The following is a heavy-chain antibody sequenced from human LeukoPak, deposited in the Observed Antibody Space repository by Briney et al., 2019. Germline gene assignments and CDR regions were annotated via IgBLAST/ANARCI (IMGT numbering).Heavy chain of an antibody. J-gene: IGHJ4*02. D-gene: IGHD3-22*01. V-gene: IGHV3-48*01. CDR1: GFTFSSYS. Sequence: GGSLRLSCVASGFTFSSYSMNWVRQAPGKGLEWVSYISSSSSTIYYADSVKGRFTISRDNSKNTPYLQMNSLRADDTAIYYCARGPPMYSYGSTAYHYDYFEYWGQGTLVTVSS. CDR3: ARGPPMYSYGSTAYHYDYFEY. CDR2: ISSSSSTI.